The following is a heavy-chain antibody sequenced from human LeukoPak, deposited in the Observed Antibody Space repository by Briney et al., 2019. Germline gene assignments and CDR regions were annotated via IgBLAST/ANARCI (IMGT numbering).Heavy chain of an antibody. CDR2: IYYSGST. D-gene: IGHD5-12*01. Sequence: SETLSLTCTVSGGSISTYYWSWIRQPPGKGLEWIGYIYYSGSTNYNPSLKSRVTISVDTSKNQFSLKLISVTAADTAVYYCARVYGSGYDFRGAFDIWGQGTMVTVSS. CDR1: GGSISTYY. CDR3: ARVYGSGYDFRGAFDI. J-gene: IGHJ3*02. V-gene: IGHV4-59*01.